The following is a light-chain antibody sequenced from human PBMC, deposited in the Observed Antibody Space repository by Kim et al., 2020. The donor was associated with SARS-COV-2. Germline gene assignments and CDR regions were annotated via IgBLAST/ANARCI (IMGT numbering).Light chain of an antibody. CDR3: AVWDDSLKQGV. V-gene: IGLV1-44*01. J-gene: IGLJ3*02. CDR1: SSNIGSNI. Sequence: QSVLTQPPSASGTPGQRVTISCSGSSSNIGSNIVVWYQQPAGAAPNLLIYSNNQRPSGIPDRFSGSRSGTSASLAISGLQSGDGADYYCAVWDDSLKQGVFGGGTQLTVL. CDR2: SNN.